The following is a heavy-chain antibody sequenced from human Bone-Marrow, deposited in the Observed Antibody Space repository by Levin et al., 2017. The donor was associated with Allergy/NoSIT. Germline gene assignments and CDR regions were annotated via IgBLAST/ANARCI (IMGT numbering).Heavy chain of an antibody. V-gene: IGHV5-51*01. D-gene: IGHD4-17*01. Sequence: GASVKVSCKGSGYIFTSYWIGWVRQMPGKGLEWMGIIYPGDSDTRYSPSFQGQVTISADRSIYTAYLQWDGLKASDTAMYYCARTDYGELYGQFEYWGQGTLVTVSS. CDR1: GYIFTSYW. CDR3: ARTDYGELYGQFEY. CDR2: IYPGDSDT. J-gene: IGHJ4*02.